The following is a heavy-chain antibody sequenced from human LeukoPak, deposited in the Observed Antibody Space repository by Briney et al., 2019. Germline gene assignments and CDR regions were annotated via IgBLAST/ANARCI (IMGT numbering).Heavy chain of an antibody. J-gene: IGHJ5*02. CDR1: GFTFSNYA. CDR3: AKDSVVISAGWFDP. CDR2: IDGTGDT. V-gene: IGHV3-23*01. Sequence: GGSLRLSCAASGFTFSNYAMSWVRQAPGKGLEWVSSIDGTGDTYYADSVKGRFTISRDNSKNTLYLQMSTLRAEDTAIYYCAKDSVVISAGWFDPWGQGTLVTASS. D-gene: IGHD2-2*01.